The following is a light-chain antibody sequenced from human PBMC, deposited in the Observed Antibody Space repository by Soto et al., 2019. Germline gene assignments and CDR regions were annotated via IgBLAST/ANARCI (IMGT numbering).Light chain of an antibody. CDR3: AVWDDSLNGGV. CDR2: SNN. CDR1: SSNIGSNT. Sequence: QSVLTQPPSASGTPGQRVTISCSGSSSNIGSNTVNWYQQLPGTAPKLLIYSNNQRPSGVPDRFSGSKSGTSASLAISGLQSEDEADYYCAVWDDSLNGGVFGGGTKVTVL. V-gene: IGLV1-44*01. J-gene: IGLJ2*01.